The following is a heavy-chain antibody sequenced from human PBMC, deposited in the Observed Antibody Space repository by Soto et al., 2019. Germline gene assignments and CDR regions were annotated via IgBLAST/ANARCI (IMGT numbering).Heavy chain of an antibody. V-gene: IGHV5-10-1*01. CDR2: IDPCDSYT. Sequence: EDLTLSWKRSGYSFTPYWISWVRAMAGRGRELMGRIDPCDSYTNFSPCFQCHVTISAEKSISTAYLRWSSLKASDTVMYYCARTVNHYDRSGNPDSWGQGTLVTV. CDR3: ARTVNHYDRSGNPDS. D-gene: IGHD3-22*01. CDR1: GYSFTPYW. J-gene: IGHJ4*02.